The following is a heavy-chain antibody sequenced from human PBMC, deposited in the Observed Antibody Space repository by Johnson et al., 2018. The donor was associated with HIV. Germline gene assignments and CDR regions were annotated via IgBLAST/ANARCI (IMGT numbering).Heavy chain of an antibody. D-gene: IGHD6-19*01. CDR2: ISYDGSNK. Sequence: QVQLVESGGGVVQPGRSLRLSCAASGFTFSSYAMYWVRQAPGKGLEWVAVISYDGSNKYYADSVKGRFTISRDNSKNTLYLQMNSLRAEDTAVYYCAREPGLVAAFDIWGQGTMVTVSS. CDR1: GFTFSSYA. J-gene: IGHJ3*02. V-gene: IGHV3-30-3*01. CDR3: AREPGLVAAFDI.